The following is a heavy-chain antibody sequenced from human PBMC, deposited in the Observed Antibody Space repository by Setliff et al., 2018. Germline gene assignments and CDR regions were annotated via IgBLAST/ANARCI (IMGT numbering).Heavy chain of an antibody. V-gene: IGHV1-18*01. CDR2: ISTRNDDT. J-gene: IGHJ4*01. CDR1: GYIFTRYR. Sequence: GASVKVSCKASGYIFTRYRITWVRQSPGQGLEWMGLISTRNDDTGYAQRFKGRVTLTTDTSTNTAYMELRSLRSDDTAVYYCARRSGDRGMTTGWPDDFDYWGRGTLVTVSS. CDR3: ARRSGDRGMTTGWPDDFDY. D-gene: IGHD4-17*01.